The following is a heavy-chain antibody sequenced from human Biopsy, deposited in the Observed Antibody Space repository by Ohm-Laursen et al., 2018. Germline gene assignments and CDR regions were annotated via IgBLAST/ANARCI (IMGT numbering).Heavy chain of an antibody. D-gene: IGHD3-22*01. V-gene: IGHV4-34*01. J-gene: IGHJ6*02. CDR2: INHSGRT. CDR3: VRGVDYYDPYHYYALDV. Sequence: SETLSLTCAVYGESFNGYYWSWIRQTPGKGLDWIGEINHSGRTNYNPSLKSQVTISVDTSKNQFSQKVRYVTAADTAVYYCVRGVDYYDPYHYYALDVWGQGTTVTVSS. CDR1: GESFNGYY.